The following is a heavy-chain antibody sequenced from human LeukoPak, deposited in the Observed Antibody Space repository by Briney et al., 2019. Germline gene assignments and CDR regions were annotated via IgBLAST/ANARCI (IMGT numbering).Heavy chain of an antibody. V-gene: IGHV3-7*01. CDR2: IKQDGSEK. D-gene: IGHD6-19*01. CDR1: GFTSSSYW. J-gene: IGHJ4*02. CDR3: ARDRGSSGWYEFDS. Sequence: PGGSLRLSCAASGFTSSSYWMSWVCQAPGKGLEWVANIKQDGSEKYYVDSVKGRFTISRDNAKNSLYLQMNSLRAEDTAVYYCARDRGSSGWYEFDSWGQGTLVTVSS.